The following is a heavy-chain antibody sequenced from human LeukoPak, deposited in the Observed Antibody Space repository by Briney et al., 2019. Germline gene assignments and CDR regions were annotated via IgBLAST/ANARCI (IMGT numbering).Heavy chain of an antibody. CDR2: ISHSGST. Sequence: PSQTPSLTCTVSGDSINSIGYYWNWIRQHPEKGLEWIGYISHSGSTYYNPSLRSRLTISVDASKNEFSLKLTSVTVADTAVYYCARGGDYYDSSGSYYPLDYWGQGTLVTVSS. V-gene: IGHV4-31*03. CDR3: ARGGDYYDSSGSYYPLDY. CDR1: GDSINSIGYY. J-gene: IGHJ4*02. D-gene: IGHD3-22*01.